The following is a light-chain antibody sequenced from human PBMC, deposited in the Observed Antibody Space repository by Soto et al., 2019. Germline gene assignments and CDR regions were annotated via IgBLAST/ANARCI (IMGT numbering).Light chain of an antibody. Sequence: SYELTQPPSVSVAPGKTARITCGGNNIGSKSVHWYQQKPGQAPVLVIYYDSDRHSGIPERFSGSNSGNTATLTISRVEAGDEADYYCQVWDSSSDSYVFGTGTKLTVL. CDR3: QVWDSSSDSYV. CDR2: YDS. CDR1: NIGSKS. V-gene: IGLV3-21*04. J-gene: IGLJ1*01.